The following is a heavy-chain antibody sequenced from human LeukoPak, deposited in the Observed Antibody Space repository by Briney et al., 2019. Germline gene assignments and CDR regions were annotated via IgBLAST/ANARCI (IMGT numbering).Heavy chain of an antibody. CDR1: GGSISSYY. Sequence: SKTLSLTCTVSGGSISSYYWSWIRQPPGKGLEWIGYIYYSGSTNYNPSLKSRVTISVDTSKNQFSLKLSSVTAADTAVYYCARGASGYCSSTSCLDFDYWGQGTLVTVSS. CDR2: IYYSGST. J-gene: IGHJ4*02. V-gene: IGHV4-59*01. D-gene: IGHD2-2*01. CDR3: ARGASGYCSSTSCLDFDY.